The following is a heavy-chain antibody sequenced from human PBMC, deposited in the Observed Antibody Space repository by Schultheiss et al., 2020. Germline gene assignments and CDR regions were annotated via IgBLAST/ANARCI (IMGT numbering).Heavy chain of an antibody. CDR2: ISAYNGNT. CDR1: GSTFTSYG. D-gene: IGHD3-16*02. CDR3: ARVEPVNYDYIWGSYRYLGY. V-gene: IGHV1-18*01. Sequence: ASVKVSFKASGSTFTSYGISWVRQAPGQGLEWMGWISAYNGNTNYAQKLQGRVTMTTDTSTSTAYMELRSLRSDDTAVYYCARVEPVNYDYIWGSYRYLGYWGQGTLVTISS. J-gene: IGHJ4*02.